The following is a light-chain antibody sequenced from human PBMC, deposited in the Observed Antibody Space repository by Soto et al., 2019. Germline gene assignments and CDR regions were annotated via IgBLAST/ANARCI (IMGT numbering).Light chain of an antibody. CDR3: AAWDDSLDGYV. J-gene: IGLJ1*01. Sequence: QSVLTQPPSASGSPGQSVAISCTGTSSDVGGYNYVSWYQQHPGKAPKLMIYEVNKRPSGVPDRFSGSKSGNTASLTVSGLQAEDEADYYCAAWDDSLDGYVFGTGTKVTGL. CDR1: SSDVGGYNY. V-gene: IGLV2-8*01. CDR2: EVN.